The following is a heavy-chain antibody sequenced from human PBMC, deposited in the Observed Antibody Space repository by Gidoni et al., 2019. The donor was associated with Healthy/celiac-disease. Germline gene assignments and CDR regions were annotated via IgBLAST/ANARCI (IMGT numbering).Heavy chain of an antibody. J-gene: IGHJ4*02. D-gene: IGHD3-10*01. CDR2: IWYDGSNN. Sequence: QVQLVESGEGVVQPGRSLRLSCAAPGFTFRSSGMPWARQAPGRGLEWVAVIWYDGSNNYYADSVKGRFTISRDNSKNTLYLQMNSLRAEDTAVYYCAREARPSDYYYYGSGRQNEFDYWGQGTLVTVSS. CDR1: GFTFRSSG. V-gene: IGHV3-33*01. CDR3: AREARPSDYYYYGSGRQNEFDY.